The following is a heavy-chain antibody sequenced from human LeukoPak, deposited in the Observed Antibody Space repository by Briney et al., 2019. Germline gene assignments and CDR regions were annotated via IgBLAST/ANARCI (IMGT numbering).Heavy chain of an antibody. CDR3: ARDPRG. Sequence: GRSLRLSCAASGFTFNSYAMHWVRQAPGKGLEWVAVISYDGSNKYYADSVKGRFTISRDNSKNTLYLQMNSLRVEDTAVYYCARDPRGWGQGTLVTVSS. CDR2: ISYDGSNK. V-gene: IGHV3-30-3*01. D-gene: IGHD3-10*01. J-gene: IGHJ4*02. CDR1: GFTFNSYA.